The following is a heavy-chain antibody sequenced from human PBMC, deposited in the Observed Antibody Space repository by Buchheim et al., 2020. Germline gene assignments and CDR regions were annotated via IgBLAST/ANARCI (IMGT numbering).Heavy chain of an antibody. CDR2: ISYDGSNK. V-gene: IGHV3-30-3*01. CDR3: AREFAVARTVGWYFDL. D-gene: IGHD6-19*01. Sequence: QVQLVESGGGVVQPGRSLRLSCAASGFTFSSYAMHWVRQAPGKGLEWVAVISYDGSNKYYADSVKGRFTISRDNSKNTLYLQMNSLRTEDTAVYYCAREFAVARTVGWYFDLWGRGTL. J-gene: IGHJ2*01. CDR1: GFTFSSYA.